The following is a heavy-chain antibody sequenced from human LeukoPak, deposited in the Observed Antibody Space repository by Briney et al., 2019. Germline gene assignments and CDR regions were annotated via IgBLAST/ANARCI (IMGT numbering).Heavy chain of an antibody. V-gene: IGHV3-66*01. CDR3: ARGGIAARPSDS. Sequence: GGSLRLSCAVSGFTVSSNYMSWVRQAPGKGLEWVSVIYSGGETYYAESVKGRFTVSRDNSKNTVYLQMNSLRAEDTAVYFCARGGIAARPSDSWGQGTLVTVSS. D-gene: IGHD6-6*01. J-gene: IGHJ4*02. CDR2: IYSGGET. CDR1: GFTVSSNY.